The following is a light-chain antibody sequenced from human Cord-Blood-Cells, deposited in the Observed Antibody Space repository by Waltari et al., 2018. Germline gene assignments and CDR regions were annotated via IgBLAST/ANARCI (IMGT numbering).Light chain of an antibody. CDR1: QSISSY. CDR2: AAS. J-gene: IGKJ3*01. CDR3: QQSYSTPFT. V-gene: IGKV1-39*01. Sequence: DIQMTQSPSSLSASVGDRVIITCRARQSISSYLNWYQQKPGKAPKLLIYAASSLQSGVPSRFSGSGSGTDFTLTISSLQPEDFATYYCQQSYSTPFTFGPGTKVDIK.